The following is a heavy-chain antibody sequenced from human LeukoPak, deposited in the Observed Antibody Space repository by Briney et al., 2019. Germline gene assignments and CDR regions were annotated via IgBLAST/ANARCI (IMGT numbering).Heavy chain of an antibody. J-gene: IGHJ4*02. CDR2: IYSGGST. CDR1: GFTVTTNY. CDR3: ASRLSSGWPFDY. D-gene: IGHD6-19*01. Sequence: PGGSLRLSCAASGFTVTTNYMSWVRQAPGKGLEGVSVIYSGGSTHYADSVKGRFTISRDNSKNTMYLQMNSLRVEDTAVYYCASRLSSGWPFDYWGQGTLVTVSS. V-gene: IGHV3-66*01.